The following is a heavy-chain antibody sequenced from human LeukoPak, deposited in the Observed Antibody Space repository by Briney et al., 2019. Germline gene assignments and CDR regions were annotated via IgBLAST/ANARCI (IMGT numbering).Heavy chain of an antibody. J-gene: IGHJ4*02. CDR1: GGTFSSYA. CDR2: IIPIFGTA. D-gene: IGHD5-18*01. V-gene: IGHV1-69*05. CDR3: ARDSDTAMACFDY. Sequence: SVKVSCKASGGTFSSYAISWVRQAPGQGLEWMGWIIPIFGTANYAQKFQGRVTITTDESTSTAYMELSSLRSEDTAVYYCARDSDTAMACFDYWGQGTLVTVSS.